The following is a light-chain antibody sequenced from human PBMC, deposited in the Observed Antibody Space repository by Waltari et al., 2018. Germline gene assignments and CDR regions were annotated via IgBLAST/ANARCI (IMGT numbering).Light chain of an antibody. CDR3: QQRSNWLT. J-gene: IGKJ4*01. CDR2: DAS. CDR1: QSVSSY. Sequence: EIVLTQSPATRSLSPGERATLSCRANQSVSSYLAWYQQEPGQARRILIYDASNTATGIPARFSGSGSETDFTLTISSLEAEDFAVYYCQQRSNWLTFGGGTKVEIK. V-gene: IGKV3-11*01.